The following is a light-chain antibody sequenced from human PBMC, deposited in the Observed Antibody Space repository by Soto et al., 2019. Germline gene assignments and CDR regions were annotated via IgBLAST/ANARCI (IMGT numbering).Light chain of an antibody. Sequence: QSVLTQPASVSGSPGQSITISCTGTSSDVGGYNYVSWYQQHPGKAPKLMIYDVSNRPSGVSNRFSGSKSGNTASLTISGLQAEDEADYCCSSYTSSSTAVFGGGTQLTVL. CDR1: SSDVGGYNY. CDR2: DVS. CDR3: SSYTSSSTAV. V-gene: IGLV2-14*01. J-gene: IGLJ7*01.